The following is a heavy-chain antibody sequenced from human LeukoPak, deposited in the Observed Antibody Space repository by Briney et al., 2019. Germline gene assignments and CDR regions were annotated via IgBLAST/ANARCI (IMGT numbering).Heavy chain of an antibody. CDR3: ARGLTVAGIKRFWFDP. J-gene: IGHJ5*02. CDR2: IYYSGST. D-gene: IGHD6-19*01. CDR1: GGSISSYY. Sequence: SETLSLTCTVSGGSISSYYWSWIRQPPGKGLEWIGYIYYSGSTNYNPSLKSRVTISVDTSKNQFSLKLSSVTAADTAVYYCARGLTVAGIKRFWFDPWGQGTLVTVSS. V-gene: IGHV4-59*12.